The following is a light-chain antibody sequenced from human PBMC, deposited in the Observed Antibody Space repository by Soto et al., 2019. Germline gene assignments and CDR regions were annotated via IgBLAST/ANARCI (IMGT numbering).Light chain of an antibody. V-gene: IGLV2-14*01. J-gene: IGLJ3*02. CDR1: SSDIGDYNY. CDR3: SSSTTTTSLVV. CDR2: DVS. Sequence: QSALTQPASVSGSPGQSITISCTGTSSDIGDYNYVSWYQQYPGKVPKLVIYDVSHRPSGVSNRFSGSKSGNTASLTISGLQAEDEADYYCSSSTTTTSLVVFGGGTKL.